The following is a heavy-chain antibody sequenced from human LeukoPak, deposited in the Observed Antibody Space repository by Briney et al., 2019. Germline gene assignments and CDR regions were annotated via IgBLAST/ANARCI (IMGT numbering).Heavy chain of an antibody. Sequence: ASVKVSCKASGYTFTSYGISWVRQAPGQGLEWMGWISAYNGNTNYAQKLQGRVTMTTDTSTSTAYMELRRLRSDDTAVYYCARRYSSGWYGYTVDYWGQGTLVTVSS. CDR1: GYTFTSYG. J-gene: IGHJ4*02. D-gene: IGHD6-19*01. CDR2: ISAYNGNT. CDR3: ARRYSSGWYGYTVDY. V-gene: IGHV1-18*01.